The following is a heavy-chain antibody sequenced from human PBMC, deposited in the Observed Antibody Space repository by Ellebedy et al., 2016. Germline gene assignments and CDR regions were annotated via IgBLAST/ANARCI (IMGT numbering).Heavy chain of an antibody. D-gene: IGHD1-26*01. V-gene: IGHV3-30-3*01. CDR1: GFTFSSYA. J-gene: IGHJ4*02. CDR2: ISYDGSNK. Sequence: GGSLRLSCAASGFTFSSYAMHWVRQAPGKGLEWVAVISYDGSNKYYADSVKGRFTISRDNSKNTLYLQMNSLRAEDTAVYYCARDVDSGSYYCLDYWGQGTLVTVSS. CDR3: ARDVDSGSYYCLDY.